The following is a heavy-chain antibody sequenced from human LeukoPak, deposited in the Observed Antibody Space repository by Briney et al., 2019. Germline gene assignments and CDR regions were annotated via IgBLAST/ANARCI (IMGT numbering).Heavy chain of an antibody. V-gene: IGHV4-61*05. CDR3: ARHLYSSGWYGAFDI. CDR1: GGSITSSSYY. D-gene: IGHD6-19*01. J-gene: IGHJ3*02. CDR2: IDYSGST. Sequence: SETLSLTCTGSGGSITSSSYYWSWIRQPPGKGLEWIGYIDYSGSTNYNPSLNYYSGSTNYNTSLKSRVTISVDTSENQFSPKLSSVTAADTAVYYCARHLYSSGWYGAFDIWGQGTMVTVSS.